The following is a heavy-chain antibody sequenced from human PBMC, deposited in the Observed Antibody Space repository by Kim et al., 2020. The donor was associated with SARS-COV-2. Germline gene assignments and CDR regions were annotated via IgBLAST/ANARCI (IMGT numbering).Heavy chain of an antibody. CDR1: GFTFSSDS. Sequence: GGSLRLSCAASGFTFSSDSMNWVRQAPGKGLEWVSYISSSSSTIYYADSVKGRFTISRDNAKNSLYLQMNSLRDEDTAVYYCARVWDYYDSSGYFLDYWGKGTLVTVSS. J-gene: IGHJ4*02. D-gene: IGHD3-22*01. V-gene: IGHV3-48*02. CDR3: ARVWDYYDSSGYFLDY. CDR2: ISSSSSTI.